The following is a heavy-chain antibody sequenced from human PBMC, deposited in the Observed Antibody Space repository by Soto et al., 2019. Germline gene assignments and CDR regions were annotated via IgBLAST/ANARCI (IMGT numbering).Heavy chain of an antibody. D-gene: IGHD6-19*01. V-gene: IGHV1-18*01. Sequence: ASVKVSCKASGYTFTSYGISWVRQAPGQGLEWIGWISAYNGNTNYAQKLQGRVTMTTDTSTSTAYMELRSLRSDDTAVYYCARDRKEQWLVGPFYYYYGMDVWGQGTTVTVSS. CDR2: ISAYNGNT. CDR1: GYTFTSYG. CDR3: ARDRKEQWLVGPFYYYYGMDV. J-gene: IGHJ6*02.